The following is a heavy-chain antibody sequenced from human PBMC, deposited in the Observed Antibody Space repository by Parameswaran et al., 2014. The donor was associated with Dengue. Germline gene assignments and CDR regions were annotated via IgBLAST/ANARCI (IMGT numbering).Heavy chain of an antibody. D-gene: IGHD6-19*01. V-gene: IGHV4-4*02. J-gene: IGHJ4*02. Sequence: RWIRQPPGKGLEWIGEIYHSGSTNYNPSLKSRVTISVDKSKNQFSLKLSSVTAADTAVYYCARLLGRHSGWYPEASDYWGQGTLVTVSS. CDR3: ARLLGRHSGWYPEASDY. CDR2: IYHSGST.